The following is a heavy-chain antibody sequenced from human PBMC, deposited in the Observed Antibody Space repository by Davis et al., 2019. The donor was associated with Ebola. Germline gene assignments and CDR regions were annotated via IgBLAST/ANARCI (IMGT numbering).Heavy chain of an antibody. V-gene: IGHV3-30-3*01. D-gene: IGHD6-13*01. CDR1: GFTFSSYA. J-gene: IGHJ4*02. Sequence: GESLKISCAASGFTFSSYAMHWVRQAPGKGLEWVAVISYDGSNKYYADSVKGRFTISRDNSKNTLYLQMNSLRAEDTAVYYCARVYEQQEGGYFDYWGQGTLVTVSS. CDR2: ISYDGSNK. CDR3: ARVYEQQEGGYFDY.